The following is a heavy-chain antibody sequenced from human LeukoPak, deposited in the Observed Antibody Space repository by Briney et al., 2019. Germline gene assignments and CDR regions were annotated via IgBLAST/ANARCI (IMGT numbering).Heavy chain of an antibody. V-gene: IGHV1-69*05. J-gene: IGHJ2*01. CDR2: IIPIFGTA. CDR3: ARGTVDTAMVTDWYFDL. CDR1: GGTFSSYA. Sequence: GASVKVSCKASGGTFSSYAISWVRQAPGQGLEWMGGIIPIFGTANYAQKFQGRVTITTDESTSTAYMELSSLRSEDTAVYYCARGTVDTAMVTDWYFDLWGRGTLVTVSS. D-gene: IGHD5-18*01.